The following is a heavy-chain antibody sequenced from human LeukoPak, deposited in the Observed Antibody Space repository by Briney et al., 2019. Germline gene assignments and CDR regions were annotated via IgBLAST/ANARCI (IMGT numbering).Heavy chain of an antibody. D-gene: IGHD6-6*01. CDR3: AKVGRRSSSSACGPN. V-gene: IGHV3-23*01. J-gene: IGHJ4*02. CDR1: GFTFSSYA. Sequence: GGSLRLSCAASGFTFSSYAMSWVRQAPGKGLEWVSAISGSGGSTYYADSVKGRFTISRDNSKNTLYLQMNSLRAEDTAVYYCAKVGRRSSSSACGPNWGQGTLVTVSS. CDR2: ISGSGGST.